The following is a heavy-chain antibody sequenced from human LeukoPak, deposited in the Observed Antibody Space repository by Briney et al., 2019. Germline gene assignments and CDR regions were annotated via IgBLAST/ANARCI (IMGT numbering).Heavy chain of an antibody. D-gene: IGHD2-2*01. CDR2: IYYSGST. V-gene: IGHV4-59*08. CDR3: ARHQRVVFDY. Sequence: SETLSLTCTVSGGSISSYYWSWIRQPPGEGLEWIGYIYYSGSTNYNPSLKSRVTISVDTSKNQFSLKLSFVTAADTAVYYCARHQRVVFDYWGQGTLVTVSS. J-gene: IGHJ4*02. CDR1: GGSISSYY.